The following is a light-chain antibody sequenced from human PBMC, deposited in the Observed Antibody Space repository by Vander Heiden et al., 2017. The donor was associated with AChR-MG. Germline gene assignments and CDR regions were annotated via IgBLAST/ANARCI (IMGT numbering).Light chain of an antibody. CDR2: DAS. CDR3: EQDDNLHL. V-gene: IGKV1-33*01. J-gene: IGKJ3*01. Sequence: DIQMTQSPSSLSASVGDRVTITCQASQDISNYLNWYQQKPVKAPKLLIYDASKLEKGVPSRFSASGSGTDFTLSIISRQPEDIAKYSWEQDDNLHLFGHRTKVDIK. CDR1: QDISNY.